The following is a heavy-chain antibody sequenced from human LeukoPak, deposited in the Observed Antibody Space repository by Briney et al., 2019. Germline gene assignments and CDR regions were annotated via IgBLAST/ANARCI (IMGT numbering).Heavy chain of an antibody. CDR1: GGSISSSSYY. V-gene: IGHV4-39*02. CDR3: AREAGYYGSGSYSGAFDI. CDR2: IYYSGST. Sequence: SETLSLTCTVSGGSISSSSYYCGWIRQPPGKGLEWIGSIYYSGSTYYNPSLKSRVTKSVDTSKNQFSLKLSSVTAADTAVYYCAREAGYYGSGSYSGAFDIWGQGTMVTVSS. D-gene: IGHD3-10*01. J-gene: IGHJ3*02.